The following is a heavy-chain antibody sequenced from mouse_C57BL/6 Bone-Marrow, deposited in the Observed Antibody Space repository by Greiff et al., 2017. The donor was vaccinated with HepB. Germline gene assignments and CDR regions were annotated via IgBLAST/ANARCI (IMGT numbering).Heavy chain of an antibody. CDR1: GYTFTSYW. V-gene: IGHV1-53*01. Sequence: QVQLQQSGTELVKPGASVKLSCKASGYTFTSYWMHWVKQRPGQGLEWIGNINPSNGGTNYNEKFKSKATLTVDNSSSTAYMQLSSLTSEDSAVYYCARDYYDYPYYFDYWGQGTTLTVSS. CDR2: INPSNGGT. D-gene: IGHD2-4*01. J-gene: IGHJ2*01. CDR3: ARDYYDYPYYFDY.